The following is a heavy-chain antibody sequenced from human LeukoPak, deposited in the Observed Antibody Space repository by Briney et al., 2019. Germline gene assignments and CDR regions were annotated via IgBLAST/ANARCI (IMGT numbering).Heavy chain of an antibody. D-gene: IGHD3-22*01. J-gene: IGHJ4*02. CDR3: ARDYDSSGYYDPH. CDR2: ISSSSSYT. CDR1: GFTFSDYY. V-gene: IGHV3-11*06. Sequence: PGGSLRLSCAASGFTFSDYYMSWIRQAPGKGLEWVSYISSSSSYTNYADSVKGRFTISRDNAKNSLYLQMNSLRAEDTAVYYCARDYDSSGYYDPHWGQGTLVTVSS.